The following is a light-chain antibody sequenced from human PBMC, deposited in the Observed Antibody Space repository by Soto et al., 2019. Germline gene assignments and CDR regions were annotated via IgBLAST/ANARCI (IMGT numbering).Light chain of an antibody. Sequence: QSALTQPRSVSGSPGQSVTISCTGTSSDVGGYNYVSWYQQHPGKAPKLMIYDVSKRPSGVPDRFSGSKSGNTASLTISGLQAEDEADYYCCSYAGSYTFHVVFSGGTKLTVL. CDR3: CSYAGSYTFHVV. V-gene: IGLV2-11*01. CDR1: SSDVGGYNY. CDR2: DVS. J-gene: IGLJ2*01.